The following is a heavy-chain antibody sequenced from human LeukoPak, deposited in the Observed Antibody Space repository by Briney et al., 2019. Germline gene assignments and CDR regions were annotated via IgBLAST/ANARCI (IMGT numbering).Heavy chain of an antibody. CDR3: ARGYHSFDI. CDR2: ISWNSGSI. Sequence: GGSLRLSCAGSGFIFNNYAMHWVRQPPGKGLEWVSGISWNSGSIDYADSVKGRFTISRDNAKNSLYLQMNSLRVEDTAFYYCARGYHSFDIWGHGTMVTVSS. D-gene: IGHD2-2*01. CDR1: GFIFNNYA. J-gene: IGHJ3*02. V-gene: IGHV3-9*01.